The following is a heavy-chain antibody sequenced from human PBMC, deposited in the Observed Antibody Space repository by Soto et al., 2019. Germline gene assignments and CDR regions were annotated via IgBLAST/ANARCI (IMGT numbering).Heavy chain of an antibody. J-gene: IGHJ6*02. Sequence: QITLKESGTTLVKPTQTLTLTCTFSGFSLSSSGVGVGWIRQPPGKAPEWLALIYWDEDKRYSPSLKTRLTITTDTSTNEVVLTRTNMDPVDTGTYYCAHKGGRGAGMDVWGQGTTVTVSS. CDR2: IYWDEDK. CDR1: GFSLSSSGVG. CDR3: AHKGGRGAGMDV. D-gene: IGHD2-15*01. V-gene: IGHV2-5*02.